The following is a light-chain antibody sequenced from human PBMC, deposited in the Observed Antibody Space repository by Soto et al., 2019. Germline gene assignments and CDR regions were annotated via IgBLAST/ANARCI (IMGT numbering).Light chain of an antibody. CDR2: GNS. J-gene: IGLJ3*02. CDR3: QSYDSSLSGWV. CDR1: SYNIGAGYD. V-gene: IGLV1-40*01. Sequence: QSVLTQPPSVYGAPGQRVTISCTGSSYNIGAGYDVHWYQQLPGTAPKLLIYGNSNRPSGVPDRFSGSKSGTAASLAITGLQAEDEADYYCQSYDSSLSGWVFGGGTKVTVL.